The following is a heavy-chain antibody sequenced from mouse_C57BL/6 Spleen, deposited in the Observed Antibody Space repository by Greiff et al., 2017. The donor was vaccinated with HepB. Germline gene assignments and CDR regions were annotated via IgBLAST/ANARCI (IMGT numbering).Heavy chain of an antibody. J-gene: IGHJ4*01. V-gene: IGHV1-81*01. CDR3: AGWTTVVPMDY. Sequence: GQLQQSGAELARPGASVRLSCKASGYTFTSYGISWVKQRTGQGLEWIGEIYPRSGNTYYNEKFKGKATLTADKSSSTAYMELRSLTSEDSAVYFCAGWTTVVPMDYWGQGTSVTVSS. D-gene: IGHD1-1*01. CDR2: IYPRSGNT. CDR1: GYTFTSYG.